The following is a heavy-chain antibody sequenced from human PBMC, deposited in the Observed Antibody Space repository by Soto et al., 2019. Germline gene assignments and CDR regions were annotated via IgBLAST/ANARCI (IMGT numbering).Heavy chain of an antibody. CDR1: GGSISSGYYY. CDR2: IYYSGGT. J-gene: IGHJ3*02. D-gene: IGHD3-16*01. V-gene: IGHV4-30-4*01. CDR3: ARVGSTNACDI. Sequence: PSETLSLTCTVSGGSISSGYYYWSWIRQPPGKGLESIGYIYYSGGTYYNPSLKSRLTISIDTSKNQFSLKLNSVTHADTAVYYCARVGSTNACDIWGQGTMVTVSS.